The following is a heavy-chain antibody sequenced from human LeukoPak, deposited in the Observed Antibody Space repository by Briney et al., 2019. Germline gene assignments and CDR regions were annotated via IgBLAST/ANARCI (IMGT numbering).Heavy chain of an antibody. CDR3: AKASCSGGSCYLGPFDY. D-gene: IGHD2-15*01. CDR2: ISGSGGST. CDR1: GFTFSSYG. V-gene: IGHV3-23*01. J-gene: IGHJ4*02. Sequence: GGSLRLSCAASGFTFSSYGMSWVRQAPGKGLEWVSAISGSGGSTYYADSVEGRFTISRDNSKNTLYLQMNSLRAEDTAVYYCAKASCSGGSCYLGPFDYWGQGTLVTVSS.